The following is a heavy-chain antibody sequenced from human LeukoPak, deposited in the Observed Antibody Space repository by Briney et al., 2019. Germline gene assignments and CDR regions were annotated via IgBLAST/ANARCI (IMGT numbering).Heavy chain of an antibody. Sequence: PGGSLRLSCAASGFTFSSYEMNWVRQAPGKGLEWVSYISSGSSSIFYADSVKGRFTISRDNSKNTLYLQMNSLRAEDTAIYYCARTALGSSGWYGRNYWGQGTLVTVSS. CDR3: ARTALGSSGWYGRNY. D-gene: IGHD6-19*01. J-gene: IGHJ4*02. CDR2: ISSGSSSI. CDR1: GFTFSSYE. V-gene: IGHV3-48*03.